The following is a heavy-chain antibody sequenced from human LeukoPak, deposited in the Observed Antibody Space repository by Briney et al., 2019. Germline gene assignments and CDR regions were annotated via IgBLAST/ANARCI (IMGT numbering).Heavy chain of an antibody. J-gene: IGHJ4*02. CDR3: ARDYGGSSPFDY. Sequence: GGSLRLSCAASGITFSSSWMHWVRQAPGKGLEWVSYISSSGSTIYYADSVKGRFTISRDNAKNSLYLQMNSLRAEDTAVYYCARDYGGSSPFDYWGQGTLVTVSS. CDR1: GITFSSSW. V-gene: IGHV3-48*04. CDR2: ISSSGSTI. D-gene: IGHD4-23*01.